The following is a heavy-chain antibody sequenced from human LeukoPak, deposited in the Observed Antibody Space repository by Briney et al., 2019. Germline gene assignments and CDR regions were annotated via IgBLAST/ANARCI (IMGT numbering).Heavy chain of an antibody. D-gene: IGHD5-12*01. CDR2: INHSGST. CDR1: GGSFSGYY. V-gene: IGHV4-34*01. CDR3: AREPKDSSGYEPLDY. J-gene: IGHJ4*02. Sequence: PSETLSLTCAVYGGSFSGYYWSWIRQPPGKGLEWIGEINHSGSTNYNPSLKSRVTISVDTSKNQFSLKLSSVTAADTAVYYCAREPKDSSGYEPLDYWGQGTLVTVSS.